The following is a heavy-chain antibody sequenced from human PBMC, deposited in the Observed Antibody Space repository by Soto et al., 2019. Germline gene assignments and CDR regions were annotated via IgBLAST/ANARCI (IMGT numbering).Heavy chain of an antibody. J-gene: IGHJ6*02. CDR2: IIPILGIA. Sequence: QVQLVQSGAEVKKPGSSVKVSCKASGGTFSSYTISWVRQAPGQGLEWMGRIIPILGIANYAQKFQGRVTITAGKSTSTAYMELSSLRSEDTAVYYCARDQTTVTLYYYYFGMDVWGQGPTVTVSS. V-gene: IGHV1-69*08. CDR3: ARDQTTVTLYYYYFGMDV. CDR1: GGTFSSYT. D-gene: IGHD4-17*01.